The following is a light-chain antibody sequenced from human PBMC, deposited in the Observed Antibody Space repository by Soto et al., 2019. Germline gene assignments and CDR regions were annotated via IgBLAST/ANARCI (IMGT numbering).Light chain of an antibody. CDR2: EAS. Sequence: DIQMTQSPSTLSAFVGDRVTITCRAGQSINSWLAWYQQKPGKAPKFLIYEASTLEGGVPSRFSGSGSGTEFTLTISSLQPDDSATYYCKQYNNYPITLGPGTRLEIK. CDR3: KQYNNYPIT. J-gene: IGKJ5*01. CDR1: QSINSW. V-gene: IGKV1-5*03.